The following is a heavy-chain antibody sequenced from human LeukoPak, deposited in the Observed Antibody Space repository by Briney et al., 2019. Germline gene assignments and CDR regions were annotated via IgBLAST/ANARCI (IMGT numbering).Heavy chain of an antibody. CDR3: ARDRSVVEGYYYYYYMDV. V-gene: IGHV1-69*05. CDR1: GGTFSSYA. CDR2: IIPIFGTA. D-gene: IGHD3-16*02. Sequence: ASVKVSCKASGGTFSSYAISWVRQAPGQGLEWMGGIIPIFGTANYAQKFQGRVTITTDESTSTAYMELSSLRSEDTAVYYCARDRSVVEGYYYYYYMDVWGKGTTVTVSS. J-gene: IGHJ6*03.